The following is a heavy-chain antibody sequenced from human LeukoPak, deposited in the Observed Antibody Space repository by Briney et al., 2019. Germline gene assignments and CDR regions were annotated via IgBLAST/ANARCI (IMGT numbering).Heavy chain of an antibody. CDR3: ARGNQLSVDAFDI. Sequence: SETLSLTCTVFGGSFSNYYWGWIRQSPGKGLEWIAYIYSSGDTNYNPSLKSRVAISIDTSKNQFFLKLSSVTAADTAVYYCARGNQLSVDAFDIWGQGTMVTVSS. CDR2: IYSSGDT. D-gene: IGHD3-16*02. CDR1: GGSFSNYY. J-gene: IGHJ3*02. V-gene: IGHV4-59*12.